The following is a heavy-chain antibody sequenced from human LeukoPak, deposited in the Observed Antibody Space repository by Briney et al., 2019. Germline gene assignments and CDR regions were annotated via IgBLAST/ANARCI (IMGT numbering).Heavy chain of an antibody. CDR1: GDSVSSKSAT. J-gene: IGHJ4*02. V-gene: IGHV6-1*01. CDR2: TYYRSKWYR. D-gene: IGHD6-13*01. CDR3: ARVESNRAVVGIFDY. Sequence: SQTLSLTCAISGDSVSSKSATWDWIRQSPSRGLEWLGRTYYRSKWYRDYAVSVKSRITINPDTSKNQFSLQLSSVTPEDTAVYYCARVESNRAVVGIFDYWGQGTLVTVSS.